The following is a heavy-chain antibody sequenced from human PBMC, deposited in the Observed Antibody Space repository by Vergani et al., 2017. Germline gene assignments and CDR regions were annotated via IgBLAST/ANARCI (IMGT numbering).Heavy chain of an antibody. D-gene: IGHD3-22*01. Sequence: EVQLLESGGGLVQPGGSLRLSCEASGFSFPGYAMSWVRQAPGKGLEWVSSVSGTAGSTSYADSVKGRFTISRDNSKNTLYLQMNSLRAEDTAVYYCAKGPSFYDNSDPPGDWGQGTLVTVSS. CDR1: GFSFPGYA. J-gene: IGHJ4*02. CDR2: VSGTAGST. CDR3: AKGPSFYDNSDPPGD. V-gene: IGHV3-23*01.